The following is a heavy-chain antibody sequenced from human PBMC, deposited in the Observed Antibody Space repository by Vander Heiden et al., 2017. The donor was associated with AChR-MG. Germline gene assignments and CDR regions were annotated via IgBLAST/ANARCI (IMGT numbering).Heavy chain of an antibody. CDR1: NDPPGDYY. CDR2: IHYRGSS. V-gene: IGHV4-59*03. Sequence: QVQLHESGPGLVKPSETLSLTCSISNDPPGDYYWSWIRQLPGRGLEWIAYIHYRGSSNYNPSLKSRATISVDSSKKQVSLSLTSVTAADTALYYCARQLPVIRGRYFDSWGQGKQVTVSS. D-gene: IGHD3-10*01. J-gene: IGHJ4*02. CDR3: ARQLPVIRGRYFDS.